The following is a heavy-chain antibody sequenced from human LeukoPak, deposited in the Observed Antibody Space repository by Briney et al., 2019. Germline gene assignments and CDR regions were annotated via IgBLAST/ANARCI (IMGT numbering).Heavy chain of an antibody. J-gene: IGHJ4*02. CDR3: ARRGLAASSDS. Sequence: ASVKVSCKASGYTFTSYGISWVRQAPGQGLEWMGWISAYSGSTNYAPKFQGRVTSTRDTSINTVYLEVTSLRPDDTAIYYCARRGLAASSDSWGQGTLVTVSS. CDR2: ISAYSGST. V-gene: IGHV1-18*01. CDR1: GYTFTSYG. D-gene: IGHD2-15*01.